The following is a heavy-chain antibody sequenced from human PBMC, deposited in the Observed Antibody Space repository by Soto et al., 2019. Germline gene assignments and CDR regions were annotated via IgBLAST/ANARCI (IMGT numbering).Heavy chain of an antibody. Sequence: QVQLQQWGAGLLKPSETLSLTCAVYGGSFSGYYWSWIRQPPGKGLGWIGEINHSGSTNYNPSLKTRVTISVDTSKSLFSLKLSSVTAADPAVYYCARSRYSSGWTKPHYYYYCMDVWGKGTTVTVSS. J-gene: IGHJ6*03. V-gene: IGHV4-34*01. CDR2: INHSGST. CDR3: ARSRYSSGWTKPHYYYYCMDV. CDR1: GGSFSGYY. D-gene: IGHD6-19*01.